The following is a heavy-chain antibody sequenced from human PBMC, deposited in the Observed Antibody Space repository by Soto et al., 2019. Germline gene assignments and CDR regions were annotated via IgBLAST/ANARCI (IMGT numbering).Heavy chain of an antibody. J-gene: IGHJ5*02. Sequence: PSETLSLTCAGSGGSIRSGGYSWTWIRQPPGKGLEWIGYIYHSGSTYYNPSLKSRVIISVDRSKNQFSLKLSSVTAADTAVYYCARVPDRWGQGTLVTVSS. V-gene: IGHV4-30-2*01. CDR2: IYHSGST. CDR3: ARVPDR. D-gene: IGHD2-2*01. CDR1: GGSIRSGGYS.